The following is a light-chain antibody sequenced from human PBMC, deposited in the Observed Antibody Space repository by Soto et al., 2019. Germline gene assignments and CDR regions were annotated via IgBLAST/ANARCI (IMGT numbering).Light chain of an antibody. CDR2: DVT. Sequence: QSVLTQPPSVSGSPGQSITISCTGTSSDVGRYNYVSWYQQHPGKAPKLMIYDVTNRPSGVSNRFSGSKSGNTASLTISGLQAEDEADYYCSSYASSNTLVFGGGTKVTVL. J-gene: IGLJ2*01. CDR1: SSDVGRYNY. V-gene: IGLV2-14*01. CDR3: SSYASSNTLV.